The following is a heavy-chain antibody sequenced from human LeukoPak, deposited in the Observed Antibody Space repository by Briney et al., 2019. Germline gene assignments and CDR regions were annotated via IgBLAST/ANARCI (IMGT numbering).Heavy chain of an antibody. J-gene: IGHJ4*02. CDR1: GFTFGDYA. Sequence: GSLRLSCTASGFTFGDYAMTWVRQAPGKGLEWVGFIASKTYGGTAEYAASVKGRFTISRVDSKSIAYLQMNSLKTEDTAVYFCSRDQTPYYWGQGTLDTVSS. CDR3: SRDQTPYY. V-gene: IGHV3-49*04. CDR2: IASKTYGGTA.